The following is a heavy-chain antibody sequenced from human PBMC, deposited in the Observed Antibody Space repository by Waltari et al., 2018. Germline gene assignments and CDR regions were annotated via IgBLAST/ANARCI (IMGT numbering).Heavy chain of an antibody. CDR3: ARMPGVPISRDTRYFDL. D-gene: IGHD2-2*01. CDR1: GGTFRSRNNY. CDR2: INYTGST. J-gene: IGHJ2*01. V-gene: IGHV4-39*06. Sequence: RLQLQVAGPGLVKPSETLSRTCTVSGGTFRSRNNYWGGIRQPPGKGLEWMGSINYTGSTYSNPSLKSRVTISVDTSQNQFSLNLNSMTPANTAEYCCARMPGVPISRDTRYFDLWGRGTLVTVSS.